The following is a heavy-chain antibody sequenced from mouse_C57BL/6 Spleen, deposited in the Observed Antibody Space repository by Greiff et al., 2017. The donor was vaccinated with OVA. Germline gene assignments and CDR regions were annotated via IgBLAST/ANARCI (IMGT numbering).Heavy chain of an antibody. CDR2: IDPSDSYT. CDR3: ASPLYGSSPYYAMDY. J-gene: IGHJ4*01. CDR1: GYTFTSYW. D-gene: IGHD1-1*01. Sequence: QVQLQQPGAELVKPGASVKLSCKASGYTFTSYWMQWVKQRPGQGLEWIGEIDPSDSYTNYNQKFKGKATLTVDTSSSTAYMQLSSLTSEDSAVYYGASPLYGSSPYYAMDYWGQGTSVTVSS. V-gene: IGHV1-50*01.